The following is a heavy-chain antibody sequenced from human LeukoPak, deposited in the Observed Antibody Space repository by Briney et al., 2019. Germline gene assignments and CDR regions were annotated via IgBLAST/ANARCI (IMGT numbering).Heavy chain of an antibody. Sequence: ASVKVSCKASGYTFTSYYMHWVRQAPGQGLEWMGIINPSGGSTSYAQKFQGRVTMTRDMSTSTVYMELSSLRSEDTAVYYCARGGIAAYYYYYTDVWGKGTTVTVSS. J-gene: IGHJ6*03. CDR2: INPSGGST. D-gene: IGHD6-13*01. CDR1: GYTFTSYY. CDR3: ARGGIAAYYYYYTDV. V-gene: IGHV1-46*01.